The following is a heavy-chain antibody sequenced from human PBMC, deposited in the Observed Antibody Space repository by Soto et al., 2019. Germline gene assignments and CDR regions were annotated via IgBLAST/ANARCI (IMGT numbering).Heavy chain of an antibody. Sequence: QVQLQESGPGLVKPSGTLSLTCAVSGGSISSSYWWSWVRQPPGKGLEWIGEIYHSGSTNYNPSLKSRVTISVDKSKNQFSLKLSSLTAAATAVYYCARRRITMIVVVFDAFDIWGQGTMVTVSS. CDR1: GGSISSSYW. V-gene: IGHV4-4*02. J-gene: IGHJ3*02. D-gene: IGHD3-22*01. CDR2: IYHSGST. CDR3: ARRRITMIVVVFDAFDI.